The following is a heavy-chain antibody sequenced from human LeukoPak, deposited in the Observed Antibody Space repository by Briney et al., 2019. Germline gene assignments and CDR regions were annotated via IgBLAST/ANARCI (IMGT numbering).Heavy chain of an antibody. V-gene: IGHV4-39*01. J-gene: IGHJ4*02. Sequence: SETLSLTCDVSGVVIRSGSDFWGWIRQSPEKGLEWIGSIFYNGNTYYNPSLRSRVTISLDTSKNGFSLKVNSVTAADTAIYYCVRRACTENGYCRGDWDHWGRGTLVTVSS. CDR2: IFYNGNT. CDR3: VRRACTENGYCRGDWDH. D-gene: IGHD2-2*03. CDR1: GVVIRSGSDF.